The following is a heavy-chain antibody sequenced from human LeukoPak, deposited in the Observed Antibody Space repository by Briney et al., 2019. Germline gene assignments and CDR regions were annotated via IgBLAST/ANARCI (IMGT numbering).Heavy chain of an antibody. V-gene: IGHV4-31*03. CDR3: ARTAWRGTNSRDAFDI. D-gene: IGHD4/OR15-4a*01. CDR1: GGSISSGGDY. J-gene: IGHJ3*02. CDR2: IYYSGTT. Sequence: SQTLSLTCSVSGGSISSGGDYWSWIRQHPGQGLEWIGSIYYSGTTYYNPSLKSRLTISVDTSKNQFSLKLSSVTAADTAVYYCARTAWRGTNSRDAFDIWGQGTMVNVSS.